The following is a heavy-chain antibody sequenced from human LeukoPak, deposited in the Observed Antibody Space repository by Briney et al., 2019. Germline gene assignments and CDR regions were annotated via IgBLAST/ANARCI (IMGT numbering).Heavy chain of an antibody. CDR3: ARVSDPTDIDY. J-gene: IGHJ4*02. CDR2: IYTSGST. V-gene: IGHV4-61*02. D-gene: IGHD1-26*01. Sequence: PSETLSLTCTVSGGSISSGSYYWSWIRQPAGKGLEWIGRIYTSGSTNYNPSLKSRVTISVDTSKNQFSLKQSSVTAADTAVYYCARVSDPTDIDYWGQGTLVTVSS. CDR1: GGSISSGSYY.